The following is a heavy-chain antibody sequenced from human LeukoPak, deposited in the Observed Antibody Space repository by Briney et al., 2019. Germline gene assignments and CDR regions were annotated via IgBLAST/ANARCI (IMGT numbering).Heavy chain of an antibody. CDR2: INHSGST. V-gene: IGHV4-34*01. CDR3: ARGPYSYDSSGAFDI. D-gene: IGHD3-22*01. CDR1: GGSFSGYY. J-gene: IGHJ3*02. Sequence: SETLSLTCAVYGGSFSGYYWSWIRQPPGKGLEWIGEINHSGSTNYSPSLKSRVTISVDTSKNQFSLKLSSVTAADTAVYFCARGPYSYDSSGAFDIWGQGTMVTVSS.